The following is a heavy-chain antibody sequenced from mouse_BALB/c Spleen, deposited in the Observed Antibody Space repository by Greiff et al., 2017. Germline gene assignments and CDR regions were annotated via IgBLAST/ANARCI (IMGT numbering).Heavy chain of an antibody. Sequence: EVKLVESGPGLVKPSQSLSLTCTVTGYSITSDYAWNWIRQFPGNKLEWMGYISYSGSTSYNPSLKSRISITRDTSKNQFFLQLNSVTTEDTATYYCARTEDYGYPYAMDYWGQGTSVTVSS. CDR1: GYSITSDYA. V-gene: IGHV3-2*02. D-gene: IGHD2-2*01. J-gene: IGHJ4*01. CDR3: ARTEDYGYPYAMDY. CDR2: ISYSGST.